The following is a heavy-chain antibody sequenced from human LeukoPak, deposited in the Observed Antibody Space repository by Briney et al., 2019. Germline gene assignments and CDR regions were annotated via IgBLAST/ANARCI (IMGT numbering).Heavy chain of an antibody. CDR1: GGTFSSYT. V-gene: IGHV1-8*02. J-gene: IGHJ4*02. Sequence: PGASVKVSCKASGGTFSSYTINWVRQATGQGLEWMGWMNPNSGNTGYAQKFQGRVTMTRNTSISTAYMELSSLRSEDTAVYYCARGLKANYDSSGYYYYWGQGTLVTVSS. CDR3: ARGLKANYDSSGYYYY. CDR2: MNPNSGNT. D-gene: IGHD3-22*01.